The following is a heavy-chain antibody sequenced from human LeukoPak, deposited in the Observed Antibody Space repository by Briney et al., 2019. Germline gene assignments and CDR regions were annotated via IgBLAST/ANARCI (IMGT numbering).Heavy chain of an antibody. V-gene: IGHV3-48*02. CDR2: ISSSSSTI. CDR1: GFTFSSYS. D-gene: IGHD3-10*01. J-gene: IGHJ4*02. CDR3: ARTLITMIRGVNYYFDY. Sequence: GGSLRLSCAASGFTFSSYSMNWVRQAPGKGLEWVSYISSSSSTIYYADSVKGRFTISRDNAKNSLYLQMNSLRDDDTAVYYCARTLITMIRGVNYYFDYWGQGTLVTVSS.